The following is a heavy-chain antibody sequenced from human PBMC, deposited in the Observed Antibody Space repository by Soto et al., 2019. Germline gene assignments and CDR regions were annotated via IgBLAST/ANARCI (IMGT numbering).Heavy chain of an antibody. CDR1: GYTFTSQY. CDR3: ARDFGGVWYGEGDAFDI. CDR2: INPSSGST. J-gene: IGHJ3*02. V-gene: IGHV1-46*01. D-gene: IGHD3-16*01. Sequence: GSSVKVSCKASGYTFTSQYMHWVRQAPGQGLEWMAKINPSSGSTRYAQKFQGRVTMTRDTSTSTVYMDLSSLRSEDTAVYYCARDFGGVWYGEGDAFDIWG.